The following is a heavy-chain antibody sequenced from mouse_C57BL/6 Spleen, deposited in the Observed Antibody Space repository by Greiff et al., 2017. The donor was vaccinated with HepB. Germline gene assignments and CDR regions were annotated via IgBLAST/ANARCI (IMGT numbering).Heavy chain of an antibody. CDR2: IYPGDGDT. D-gene: IGHD3-2*02. CDR1: GYAFSSYW. CDR3: ARSRQLRLREAMDY. V-gene: IGHV1-80*01. Sequence: SGAELVKPGASVKISCKASGYAFSSYWMNWVKQRPGKGLEWIGQIYPGDGDTNYNGKFKGKATLTADKSSSTAYMQLGSLTSEDSAVYFCARSRQLRLREAMDYWGQGTSVTVSS. J-gene: IGHJ4*01.